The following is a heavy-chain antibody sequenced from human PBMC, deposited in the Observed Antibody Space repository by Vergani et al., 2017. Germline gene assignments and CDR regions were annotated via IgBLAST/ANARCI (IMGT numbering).Heavy chain of an antibody. CDR3: AKDHYDFWSGYPNLSPFDL. Sequence: EVQLVESGGGLVQPGRSLRPSCAASGFTFDDYAMHCVRHAPGKGLEWVSGISWNSGSIGYADSVKGRFTISRDNAKNSLYLQMNSLRAEDTALYYCAKDHYDFWSGYPNLSPFDLWGRGTLVTVSS. D-gene: IGHD3-3*01. CDR1: GFTFDDYA. CDR2: ISWNSGSI. V-gene: IGHV3-9*01. J-gene: IGHJ2*01.